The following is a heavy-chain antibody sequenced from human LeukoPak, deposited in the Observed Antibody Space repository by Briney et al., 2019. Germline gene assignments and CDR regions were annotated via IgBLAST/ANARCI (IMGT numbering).Heavy chain of an antibody. V-gene: IGHV4-59*11. J-gene: IGHJ4*02. Sequence: SETLSLTCTVSGGSISSHYWSWIRQPPGKGLEWIGYIYYSGSTNYNPSLKSRVTISVDTSKNQFSLKLSSVTAADTAVYYCARARVVSVVDYWGQGTLVTVSS. D-gene: IGHD4-23*01. CDR2: IYYSGST. CDR3: ARARVVSVVDY. CDR1: GGSISSHY.